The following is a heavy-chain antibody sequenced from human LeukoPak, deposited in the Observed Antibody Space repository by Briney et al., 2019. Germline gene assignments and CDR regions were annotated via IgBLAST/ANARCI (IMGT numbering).Heavy chain of an antibody. CDR2: ISYDGSNK. CDR1: GFTFSSYE. CDR3: AKDRRGVVGATTRIGSA. Sequence: GGSLRLSCAASGFTFSSYEMNWVRQAPGKGLEWVAVISYDGSNKYYADSVKGRFTISRDNSKNTLYLQMNSLRAEDTAVYYCAKDRRGVVGATTRIGSAWGQGTLVTVSS. J-gene: IGHJ5*02. D-gene: IGHD1-26*01. V-gene: IGHV3-30*18.